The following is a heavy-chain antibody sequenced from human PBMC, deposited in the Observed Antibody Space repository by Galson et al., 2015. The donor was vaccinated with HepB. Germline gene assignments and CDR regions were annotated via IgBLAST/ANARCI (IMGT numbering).Heavy chain of an antibody. V-gene: IGHV3-66*01. D-gene: IGHD3-10*01. CDR2: IYSGGST. CDR1: GFTVSSNY. CDR3: AREGGSYSFDY. J-gene: IGHJ4*02. Sequence: LRLSCAASGFTVSSNYMSWVRQAPGKGLEWVSVIYSGGSTNYADSVKGRFTISRDNSKNTLYLQMNSLRAEDTAVYYCAREGGSYSFDYWGQGTLVTVSS.